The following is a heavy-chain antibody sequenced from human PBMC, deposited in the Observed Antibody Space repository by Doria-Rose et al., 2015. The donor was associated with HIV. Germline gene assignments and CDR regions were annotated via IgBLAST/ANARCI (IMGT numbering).Heavy chain of an antibody. J-gene: IGHJ4*02. Sequence: QESGPALVKPTETLTLTCTVSGVSLSSPGMGVSWIRQPPGKALEWLANIFSDDERSYKTSLKSRLTISRGTSKSQVVLTMTDMHPVDTATYYCARIKSSRWYHKYYFDFWGQGPLVIVSA. D-gene: IGHD6-13*01. V-gene: IGHV2-26*01. CDR3: ARIKSSRWYHKYYFDF. CDR2: IFSDDER. CDR1: GVSLSSPGMG.